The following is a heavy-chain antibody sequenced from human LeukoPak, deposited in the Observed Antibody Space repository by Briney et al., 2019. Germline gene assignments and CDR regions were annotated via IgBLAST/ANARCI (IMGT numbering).Heavy chain of an antibody. J-gene: IGHJ4*02. D-gene: IGHD6-19*01. CDR1: GVSVSSGSYY. V-gene: IGHV4-61*01. CDR2: IYYGGST. Sequence: PSETLSLTCTVSGVSVSSGSYYWSWIRQPPGKGLEWIGYIYYGGSTNYNPSLKSRVTISVDTSKNQFSLKLSSVTAADTAVYYCARARSGWYSIDYWGQGTLVTVSS. CDR3: ARARSGWYSIDY.